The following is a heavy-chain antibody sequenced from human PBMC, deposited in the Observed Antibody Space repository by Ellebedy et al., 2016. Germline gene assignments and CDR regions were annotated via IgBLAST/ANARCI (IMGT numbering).Heavy chain of an antibody. D-gene: IGHD3-22*01. CDR2: ISSSSSYI. Sequence: GGSLRLSCTASGFTFSTYAMHWVRQAPGKGLEWVSSISSSSSYIYYADSVKGRFTISRDNAKNSLYLQMNSLRAEDTAVYYCARDLAFYYDSSGLLDYWGQGTLVTVSS. CDR1: GFTFSTYA. CDR3: ARDLAFYYDSSGLLDY. J-gene: IGHJ4*02. V-gene: IGHV3-21*01.